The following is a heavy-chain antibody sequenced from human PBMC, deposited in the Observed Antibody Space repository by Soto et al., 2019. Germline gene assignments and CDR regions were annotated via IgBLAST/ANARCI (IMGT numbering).Heavy chain of an antibody. J-gene: IGHJ4*02. V-gene: IGHV4-31*03. D-gene: IGHD6-6*01. CDR2: IYYSGST. CDR1: GGSISSGGYY. Sequence: SETLSLTCTVSGGSISSGGYYWSWIRQHPGKGLEWIGYIYYSGSTYYNPSLKSRVTISVDTSKNQFSLKLSSVTAADTAVYYCARVRAASIAARTFDYWGQGTLVTRLL. CDR3: ARVRAASIAARTFDY.